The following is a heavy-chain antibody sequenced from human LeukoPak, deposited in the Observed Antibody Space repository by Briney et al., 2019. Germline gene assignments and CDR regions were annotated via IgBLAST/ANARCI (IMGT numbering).Heavy chain of an antibody. CDR2: INTDGSYT. D-gene: IGHD4-23*01. CDR1: GFTFSSYW. V-gene: IGHV3-74*01. CDR3: ARRVRGYGGTLFDY. Sequence: PGGSLRLSCAASGFTFSSYWMHWVRQAPGKGLVWVSHINTDGSYTRYADSVKGRFTIARDNAKSTLYLQMNSLRAEDTAVYYCARRVRGYGGTLFDYWGQGTLVTVSS. J-gene: IGHJ4*02.